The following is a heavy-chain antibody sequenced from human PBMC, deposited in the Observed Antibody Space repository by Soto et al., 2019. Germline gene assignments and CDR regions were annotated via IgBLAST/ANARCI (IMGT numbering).Heavy chain of an antibody. D-gene: IGHD3-10*01. CDR3: ARGGEPLGYYGLDV. CDR1: GGSVRSGNHF. V-gene: IGHV4-61*01. CDR2: MYYTGVT. Sequence: QVQLQESGPGLLKASETLSLTCSVSGGSVRSGNHFWNWIRQPPGRGLEWLGYMYYTGVTNYNPSLKSRVSMSVDTSKNPFSLKLTSLTAADTAVYYCARGGEPLGYYGLDVWGQGTTVTVSS. J-gene: IGHJ6*02.